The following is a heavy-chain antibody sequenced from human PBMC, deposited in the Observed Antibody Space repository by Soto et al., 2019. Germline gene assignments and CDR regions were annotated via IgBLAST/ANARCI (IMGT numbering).Heavy chain of an antibody. CDR3: ASGLYGSGSYYNLWGLYYGMDV. J-gene: IGHJ6*02. CDR2: INSDGSST. CDR1: GFTFSSYW. D-gene: IGHD3-10*01. V-gene: IGHV3-74*01. Sequence: GGSLRLSCAASGFTFSSYWMHWVRQAPGKGLVWVSRINSDGSSTSYADSVKGRFTISRDNAKNTLYLQMNSLRAEDTAVYYCASGLYGSGSYYNLWGLYYGMDVWGQGTTVTVSS.